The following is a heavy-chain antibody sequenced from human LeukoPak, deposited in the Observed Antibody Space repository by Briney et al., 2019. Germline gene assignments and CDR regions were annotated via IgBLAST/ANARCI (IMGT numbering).Heavy chain of an antibody. J-gene: IGHJ6*03. V-gene: IGHV3-23*01. Sequence: GGSLRLSCAASGFTFSNYAMSWVRQAPGKGLEWVSIIGYRGGSIYYAHSVQGRFTISRDNSKNTLSLQMDGLRPEDAAVYYCAKSWGYTRPYYNYMDVWGKGTTVTVSS. CDR1: GFTFSNYA. D-gene: IGHD3-16*02. CDR2: IGYRGGSI. CDR3: AKSWGYTRPYYNYMDV.